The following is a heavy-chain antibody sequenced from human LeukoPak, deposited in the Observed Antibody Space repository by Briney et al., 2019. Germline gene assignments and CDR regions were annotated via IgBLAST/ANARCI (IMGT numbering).Heavy chain of an antibody. CDR1: GYTFTSYY. D-gene: IGHD3-22*01. Sequence: ASVKVSCKASGYTFTSYYMHWVRQAPGQGLEWMGIINPSGGSTTYAQKFQGRVTMTRDTSTSTVYMELSSLRSEDTAVYYCARAYYHDSSDYYFPLDYWGQGTLVTVSS. CDR2: INPSGGST. J-gene: IGHJ4*02. V-gene: IGHV1-46*01. CDR3: ARAYYHDSSDYYFPLDY.